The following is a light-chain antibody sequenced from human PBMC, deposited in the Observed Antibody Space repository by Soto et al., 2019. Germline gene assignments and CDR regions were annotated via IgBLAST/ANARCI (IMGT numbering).Light chain of an antibody. CDR3: QKYNSAPLT. Sequence: DIQMTQSPSSLSASVGDRVTITCRASQGISNSLAWYQQKPGKVPKLLIYTASTLQSGVPSRFSGRGVGTDFTLTSTSLQREDVATYYCQKYNSAPLTFGGGTKVEIK. J-gene: IGKJ4*01. V-gene: IGKV1-27*01. CDR1: QGISNS. CDR2: TAS.